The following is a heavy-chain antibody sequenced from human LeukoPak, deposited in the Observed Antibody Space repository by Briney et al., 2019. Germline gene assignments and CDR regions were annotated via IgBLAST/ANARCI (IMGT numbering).Heavy chain of an antibody. Sequence: GGSLRLSCAASGFTFSSYWMHWVRQAPGKGLVWVSRINSDGSTIRYADSVKGRFTISSDNVKNTLYVQMNSLRLEDTGVYYCARGETAMEAWGQGTLVTVSS. J-gene: IGHJ5*02. CDR2: INSDGSTI. CDR3: ARGETAMEA. V-gene: IGHV3-74*01. D-gene: IGHD5-18*01. CDR1: GFTFSSYW.